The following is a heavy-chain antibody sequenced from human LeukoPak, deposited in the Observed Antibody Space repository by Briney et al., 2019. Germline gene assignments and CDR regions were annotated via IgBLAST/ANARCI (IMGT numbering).Heavy chain of an antibody. CDR3: ARLVGGYSYGYLGRRFDY. D-gene: IGHD5-18*01. J-gene: IGHJ4*02. V-gene: IGHV4-34*01. CDR1: GGSSSGYY. CDR2: INHSGST. Sequence: SETLSLTCAVYGGSSSGYYWSWIRQPPGKGLEWIGEINHSGSTNYNPSLKSRVTISVDTSKNQFSLKLSSVTAADTAVYYCARLVGGYSYGYLGRRFDYWGQGTLVTVSS.